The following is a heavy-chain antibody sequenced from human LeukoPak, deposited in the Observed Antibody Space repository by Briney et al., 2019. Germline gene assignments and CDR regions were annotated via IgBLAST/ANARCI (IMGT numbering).Heavy chain of an antibody. CDR2: ISRSGSHI. V-gene: IGHV3-21*01. CDR1: GFTFSSYN. J-gene: IGHJ4*02. CDR3: ARGLGYCSGGTCHHYFDY. D-gene: IGHD2-15*01. Sequence: GGSLRLSCAASGFTFSSYNMNWVRQAPGKGLEWVSSISRSGSHISYADSLKGRFTMPSDNARNSLYLQMNSLRADDTAVYYCARGLGYCSGGTCHHYFDYWGQGTLVTVSS.